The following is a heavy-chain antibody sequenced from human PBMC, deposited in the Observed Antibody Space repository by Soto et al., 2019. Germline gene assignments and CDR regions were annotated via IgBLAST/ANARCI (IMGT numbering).Heavy chain of an antibody. CDR2: ISAYNGNT. D-gene: IGHD3-9*01. J-gene: IGHJ4*02. CDR3: ARDRERYYDILTAPDDY. V-gene: IGHV1-18*01. CDR1: GYTFTSYG. Sequence: ASVKVSCKASGYTFTSYGISWVRQAPGQGLEWMGWISAYNGNTNYAQKLQGRVTMTTDTSTSTAYMELRSLRSDDTAVYYCARDRERYYDILTAPDDYWGQGTLVTVCS.